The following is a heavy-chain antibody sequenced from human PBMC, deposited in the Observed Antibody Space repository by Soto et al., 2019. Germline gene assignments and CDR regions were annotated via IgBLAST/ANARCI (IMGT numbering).Heavy chain of an antibody. CDR1: GGSISRYY. D-gene: IGHD2-21*02. CDR3: ARDLCVYCGTGCYPLDG. J-gene: IGHJ6*02. Sequence: QVQLQESGPGLVKPSETLSLTCTVSGGSISRYYWSWIRQPPGKGLEWIGYMYNTGSTVYNPSFRSRVTISVYTSKNQFSLKLNSVTAAVTAVYYCARDLCVYCGTGCYPLDGWGQVTTVTVSS. CDR2: MYNTGST. V-gene: IGHV4-59*01.